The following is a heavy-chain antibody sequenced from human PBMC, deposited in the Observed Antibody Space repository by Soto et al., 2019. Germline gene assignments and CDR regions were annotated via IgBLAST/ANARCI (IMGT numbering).Heavy chain of an antibody. D-gene: IGHD3-9*01. V-gene: IGHV3-74*01. CDR3: VRGTSDWYGIDY. J-gene: IGHJ4*02. Sequence: EVPLVESGGGLVQPGGSLRLSCAASGFTFSHYWMHWVHQPSGKGLLWVSRISPDGSSTNYAGSVEGRFTVSRDNAENTLYLQLNSLRHDDTAEYYCVRGTSDWYGIDYWGQGTLVTVSS. CDR1: GFTFSHYW. CDR2: ISPDGSST.